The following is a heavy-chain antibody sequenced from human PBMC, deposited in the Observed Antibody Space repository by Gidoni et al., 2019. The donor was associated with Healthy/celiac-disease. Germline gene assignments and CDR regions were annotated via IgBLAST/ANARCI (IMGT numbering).Heavy chain of an antibody. CDR3: ARDPPRYCSSTSCSRGFDY. V-gene: IGHV3-30-3*01. CDR1: GFTFSSYA. D-gene: IGHD2-2*01. J-gene: IGHJ4*02. CDR2: ISYDGSNK. Sequence: QVQLVESGGGVVQPGRSLRLSCAASGFTFSSYAMHWVRQAPGKGLEWVAVISYDGSNKYYADSVKGRFTISRDNSKNTLYLQMNSLRAEDTAVYYCARDPPRYCSSTSCSRGFDYWGQGTLVTVSS.